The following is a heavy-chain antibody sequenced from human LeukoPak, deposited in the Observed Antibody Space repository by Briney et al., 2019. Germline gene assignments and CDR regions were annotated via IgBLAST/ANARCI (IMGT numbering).Heavy chain of an antibody. CDR1: GFTFRNYW. Sequence: PGGSLRLSCAASGFTFRNYWMSWVRQVPGKGLEWVVNINEGGNEKNYVDSVKGRFTASRDNAQNSLYLQMNSLRADDTAVYYCVKDSPPRYSGSPPAYWGQGTLVTVSS. CDR3: VKDSPPRYSGSPPAY. J-gene: IGHJ4*02. CDR2: INEGGNEK. D-gene: IGHD1-26*01. V-gene: IGHV3-7*03.